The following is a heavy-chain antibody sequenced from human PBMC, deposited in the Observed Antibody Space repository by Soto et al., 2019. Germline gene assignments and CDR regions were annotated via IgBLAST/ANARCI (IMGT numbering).Heavy chain of an antibody. CDR1: GFTFSNYG. Sequence: PGGSLRLSCAASGFTFSNYGMSWVRQPPGKGLEWVSHISGSGTNIYYAGSVKGRFTVSRDIAKNSLFLQMNSLRDEDTAVYYCARCRYSYGYDFDSWGQGTQVTVS. J-gene: IGHJ4*02. CDR2: ISGSGTNI. V-gene: IGHV3-48*02. CDR3: ARCRYSYGYDFDS. D-gene: IGHD5-18*01.